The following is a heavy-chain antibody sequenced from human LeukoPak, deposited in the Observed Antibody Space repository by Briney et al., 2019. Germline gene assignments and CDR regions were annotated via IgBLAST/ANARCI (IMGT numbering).Heavy chain of an antibody. D-gene: IGHD2-2*02. J-gene: IGHJ6*03. Sequence: GESLKISCKGSGYSFTSYWIGWVRQMPGKGQEWMGIIYPGDSDTRYSPSFQGQVTISADKSISAAYLQWSSLKASDTAMYYCARLDIVVVPAAIRNYYYYMDVWGKGTTVTVSS. V-gene: IGHV5-51*01. CDR1: GYSFTSYW. CDR3: ARLDIVVVPAAIRNYYYYMDV. CDR2: IYPGDSDT.